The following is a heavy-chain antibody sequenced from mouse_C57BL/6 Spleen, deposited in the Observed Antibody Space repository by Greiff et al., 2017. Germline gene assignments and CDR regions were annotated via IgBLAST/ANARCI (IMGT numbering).Heavy chain of an antibody. CDR1: GYTFTDYE. J-gene: IGHJ2*01. Sequence: QVQLQQSGAELVRPGASVTLSCKASGYTFTDYEMHWVKQTPVHGLEWIGAIDPETGGTAYNQKFKGKAILTADKSSSTAYMELRSLTSEDAAVYYCTRPKLGNFDYWGQGTTLTVSS. V-gene: IGHV1-15*01. CDR2: IDPETGGT. D-gene: IGHD3-3*01. CDR3: TRPKLGNFDY.